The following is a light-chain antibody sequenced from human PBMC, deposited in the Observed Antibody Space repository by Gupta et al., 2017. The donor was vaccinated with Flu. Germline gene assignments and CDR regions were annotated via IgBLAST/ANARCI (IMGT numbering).Light chain of an antibody. CDR3: PCHDSSHTVV. Sequence: SVLTQPPSVSGAPGQRVTISCTGSSSNIGIGYDVHWYQHLPATPPKLLCDDTDNRPSGPPDFCAAYNAATSAVANSTGHEAEDDAYYYSPCHDSSHTVVFGGGTKLTVL. J-gene: IGLJ2*01. V-gene: IGLV1-40*01. CDR2: DTD. CDR1: SSNIGIGYD.